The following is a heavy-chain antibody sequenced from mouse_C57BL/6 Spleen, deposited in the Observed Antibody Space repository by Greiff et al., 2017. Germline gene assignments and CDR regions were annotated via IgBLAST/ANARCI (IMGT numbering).Heavy chain of an antibody. V-gene: IGHV1-82*01. CDR1: GYAFSSSW. CDR3: AREATAYYYAMDY. J-gene: IGHJ4*01. Sequence: QVQLQQSGPELVKPGASVKISCKASGYAFSSSWMNWVKQRPGKGLEWIGRIAPGDGDTNYNGKFKGKATLTADKSSSTAYMQRSSLTSEDSAVYVCAREATAYYYAMDYWGQGTSVTVSS. D-gene: IGHD1-2*01. CDR2: IAPGDGDT.